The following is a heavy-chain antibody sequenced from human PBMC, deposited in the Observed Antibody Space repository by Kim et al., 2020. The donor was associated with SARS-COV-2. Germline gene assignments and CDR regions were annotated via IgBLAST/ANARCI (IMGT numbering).Heavy chain of an antibody. Sequence: SETLSLTCTVSGASIKNSDFYWGWLRQSTGKGLEWIGSFSYSGTTYYNPTSKSRVTIDVDTTNNHLNLTFRPATAADTAYYYCASQESRLLRFGDFFDF. J-gene: IGHJ4*01. V-gene: IGHV4-39*02. CDR2: FSYSGTT. CDR3: ASQESRLLRFGDFFDF. CDR1: GASIKNSDFY. D-gene: IGHD2-21*02.